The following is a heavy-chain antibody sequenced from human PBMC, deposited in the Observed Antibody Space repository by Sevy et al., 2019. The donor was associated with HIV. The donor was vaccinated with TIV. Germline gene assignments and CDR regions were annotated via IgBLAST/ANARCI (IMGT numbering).Heavy chain of an antibody. J-gene: IGHJ1*01. CDR2: MSYSGNS. CDR3: ARRLAAAGGGNEYFQP. D-gene: IGHD6-13*01. CDR1: GGSINNKAYY. Sequence: SETLSLTCTVSGGSINNKAYYWAWIRQPPGKGLEWIGSMSYSGNSYYNPSLNCRVTISLDTSKNQFSLRLTFVTAADTAVYYCARRLAAAGGGNEYFQPWGRGTLVTVSS. V-gene: IGHV4-39*01.